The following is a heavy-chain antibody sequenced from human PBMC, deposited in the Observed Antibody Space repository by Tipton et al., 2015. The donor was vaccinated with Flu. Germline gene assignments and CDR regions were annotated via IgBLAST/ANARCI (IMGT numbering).Heavy chain of an antibody. Sequence: TLSLTCAVSGYSISSGYYWGWIRQPPGKGLEWIGSIHHSGSTYYNPSLKSRVTISVDTSKNQFSLKLSSVTAADTAVYSCARQLSVGTTSGFDYWGQGTLITVSS. D-gene: IGHD1-26*01. CDR3: ARQLSVGTTSGFDY. J-gene: IGHJ4*02. CDR2: IHHSGST. CDR1: GYSISSGYY. V-gene: IGHV4-38-2*01.